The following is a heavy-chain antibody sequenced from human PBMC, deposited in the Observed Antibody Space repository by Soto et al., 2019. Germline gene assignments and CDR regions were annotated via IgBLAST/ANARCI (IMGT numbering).Heavy chain of an antibody. V-gene: IGHV3-23*01. CDR1: GFTFSSYA. CDR2: ISGSGDST. D-gene: IGHD6-19*01. Sequence: LRLSCAASGFTFSSYAMSWVRQAPGKGLEWVSGISGSGDSTYYADSVKGRFTISRDNSKNTLFLQMNSLGAEDTALYYCAKTVPGTKYWGQGTLVTAPQ. CDR3: AKTVPGTKY. J-gene: IGHJ4*02.